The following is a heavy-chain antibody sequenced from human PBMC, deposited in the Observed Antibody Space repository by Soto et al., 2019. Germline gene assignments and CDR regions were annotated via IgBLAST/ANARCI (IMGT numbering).Heavy chain of an antibody. V-gene: IGHV1-69*06. Sequence: QVQLVQSGAEVKKPGSSVKVSCKAAGGTFSSYAISWVRQAPGQGLEWMGGIIPIFGTANYAQKFQGRVTITADKSTSTAYMELSSLRSEYTAVYCCARGDTAMVPFDYWGQGTLVTVSS. D-gene: IGHD5-18*01. CDR2: IIPIFGTA. J-gene: IGHJ4*02. CDR3: ARGDTAMVPFDY. CDR1: GGTFSSYA.